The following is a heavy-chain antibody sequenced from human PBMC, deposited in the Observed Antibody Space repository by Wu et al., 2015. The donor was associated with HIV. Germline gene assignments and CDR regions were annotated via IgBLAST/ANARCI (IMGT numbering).Heavy chain of an antibody. V-gene: IGHV1-69*05. CDR1: GGTFSSYA. J-gene: IGHJ5*02. Sequence: QVQLVQSGAEVKKPGSSVKVSCKASGGTFSSYAISWVRQAPGQGLEWMGGIIPIFGTANYAQKFQGRVTITTDESTSTAYMELSSLRSEDTAVYYCAEGEGATYYDYFNWFDPWGQGTLVTVSS. CDR2: IIPIFGTA. CDR3: AEGEGATYYDYFNWFDP. D-gene: IGHD3-3*01.